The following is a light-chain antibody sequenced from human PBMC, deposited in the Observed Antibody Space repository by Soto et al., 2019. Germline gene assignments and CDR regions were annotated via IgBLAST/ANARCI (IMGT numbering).Light chain of an antibody. CDR2: DVI. V-gene: IGLV2-14*01. Sequence: QSVLTQPASVSGSPGQSITISCTGTSSDVGGYDYVSWYQQHPGKAPTLLIYDVINRPSGVSFRFSGSKSGNTASLTISWLQAEDEAEYYCSSYTRSSLAVFGTGTKLTVL. CDR3: SSYTRSSLAV. J-gene: IGLJ1*01. CDR1: SSDVGGYDY.